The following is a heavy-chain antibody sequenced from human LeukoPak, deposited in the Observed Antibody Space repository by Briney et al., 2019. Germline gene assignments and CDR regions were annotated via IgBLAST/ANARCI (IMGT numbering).Heavy chain of an antibody. CDR2: ISAYNGDT. CDR3: ARDPSNSSGRNQYFDL. D-gene: IGHD6-19*01. CDR1: GYTFTHHG. Sequence: ASVKVSCKASGYTFTHHGITWVRQAPGQGLEWMGWISAYNGDTKYAQKVQGRVTLTTDTSTNTAYMEMRSLTYDDTAVYYRARDPSNSSGRNQYFDLWGRGTLVTVSS. V-gene: IGHV1-18*01. J-gene: IGHJ2*01.